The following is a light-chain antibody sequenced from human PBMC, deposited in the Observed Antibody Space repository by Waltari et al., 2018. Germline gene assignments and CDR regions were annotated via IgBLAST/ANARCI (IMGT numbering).Light chain of an antibody. Sequence: EIVLTQSPATLSLSPGERATLSCRASQSVSSYLALYQQIPGQAPRPLILDASNRATGIPARFSGSGSGTDFTLTISYLEPEDSAVYYCQQRSNWPPEVTFGQGTRLEIK. J-gene: IGKJ5*01. CDR2: DAS. CDR3: QQRSNWPPEVT. CDR1: QSVSSY. V-gene: IGKV3-11*01.